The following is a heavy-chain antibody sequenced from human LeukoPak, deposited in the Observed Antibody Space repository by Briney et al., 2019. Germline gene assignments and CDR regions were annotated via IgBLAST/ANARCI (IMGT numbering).Heavy chain of an antibody. Sequence: PSETLSLTCTVSGGSIGSYYWSWIRQPPGKGLEWIGYIYNSGSTNYSRSLKSRVSISVDTPKNQFSLRLSSLTAADTAVYYCARPSRDGYRYTFDYWGQGILVTVSS. CDR1: GGSIGSYY. D-gene: IGHD5-24*01. V-gene: IGHV4-59*01. CDR3: ARPSRDGYRYTFDY. J-gene: IGHJ4*02. CDR2: IYNSGST.